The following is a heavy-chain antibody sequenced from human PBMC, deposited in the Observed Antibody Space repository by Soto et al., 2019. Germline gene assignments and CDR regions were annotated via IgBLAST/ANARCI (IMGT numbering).Heavy chain of an antibody. CDR3: SGCSGGACHKNYGMDV. V-gene: IGHV3-21*06. Sequence: EVHLVESGGGLVKPGGSLRLSCAVSGFTFSSCTMNWVRQAPGKGLEWVSSISPSSGHIYYADSVKGRFTISRDNAKNSRFLQMNGLRGEDTAVYYCSGCSGGACHKNYGMDVWGQGTTVTVSS. J-gene: IGHJ6*02. D-gene: IGHD2-15*01. CDR2: ISPSSGHI. CDR1: GFTFSSCT.